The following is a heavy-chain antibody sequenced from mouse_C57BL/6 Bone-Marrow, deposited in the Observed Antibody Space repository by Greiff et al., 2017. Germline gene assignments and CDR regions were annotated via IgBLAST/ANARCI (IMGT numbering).Heavy chain of an antibody. D-gene: IGHD1-1*01. V-gene: IGHV1-43*01. CDR1: GYSFTGYY. J-gene: IGHJ3*01. CDR3: ARMGNYYGSSSAWFAY. Sequence: EVQLQQSGPELVKPGASVKISCKASGYSFTGYYMHWVKQSSEKSLEWIGEINPSTGGTSYNQKFKGKATLTVDKSSSTAYMQLKSLTSEDSAVYYCARMGNYYGSSSAWFAYWGQGTLVTVSA. CDR2: INPSTGGT.